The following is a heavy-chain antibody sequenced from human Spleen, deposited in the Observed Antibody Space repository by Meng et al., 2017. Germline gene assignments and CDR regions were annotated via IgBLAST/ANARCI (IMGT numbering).Heavy chain of an antibody. CDR3: ARVAYRWGGDCSYFDY. Sequence: QVQLQESGPGRVKPAGTLSRTGAGAGGAISSSNWWNWVRQSPGKGLEWIGEIYHSGSTNYNPSLESRVTISVDKSKNQFSLKLSSVTAAGTAVYYCARVAYRWGGDCSYFDYWGQGTLVTVSS. D-gene: IGHD2-21*02. V-gene: IGHV4-4*02. CDR2: IYHSGST. CDR1: GGAISSSNW. J-gene: IGHJ4*02.